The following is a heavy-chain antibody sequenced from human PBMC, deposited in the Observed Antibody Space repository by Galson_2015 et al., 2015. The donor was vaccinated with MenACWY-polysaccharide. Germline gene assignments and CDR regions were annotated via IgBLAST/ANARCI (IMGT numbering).Heavy chain of an antibody. CDR3: AKGGWGDVFDY. CDR2: ISISGGST. J-gene: IGHJ4*02. D-gene: IGHD3-10*01. Sequence: SLRLSCAASGFTFSSYAMTWVRQAPGKGLEWVSAISISGGSTYYADSVKGRFTISRDNSKNTLYLQMNSLRVDDTAVFYCAKGGWGDVFDYWGQGTLVTVSS. V-gene: IGHV3-23*01. CDR1: GFTFSSYA.